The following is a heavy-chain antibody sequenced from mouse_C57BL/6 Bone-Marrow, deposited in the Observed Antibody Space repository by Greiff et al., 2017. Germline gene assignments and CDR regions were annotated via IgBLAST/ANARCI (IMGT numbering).Heavy chain of an antibody. J-gene: IGHJ4*01. CDR3: ARSMGDY. Sequence: QVHVKQSGAELVRPGTSVRVSCKASGYAFTNYLIEWVKQRPGQGLEGIGVFNPGSGGTNYNEKFKGKATLTADKSSSTAYMQLSSLTSEDSSVYFCARSMGDYWGQGTSVTVSS. V-gene: IGHV1-54*01. CDR2: FNPGSGGT. CDR1: GYAFTNYL. D-gene: IGHD1-1*02.